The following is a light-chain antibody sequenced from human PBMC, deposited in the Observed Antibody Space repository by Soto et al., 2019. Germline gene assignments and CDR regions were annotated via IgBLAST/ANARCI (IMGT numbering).Light chain of an antibody. CDR1: QDIINY. Sequence: IQMTQSPSSLSASVGDRVTITCQASQDIINYLNWYQQKPGKAPKLLIYDASNLETGVPSRFSGRGYGTDFTFTISSLQPEDFATYFCQQYDTLKVTFGPGTKVDVK. V-gene: IGKV1-33*01. CDR2: DAS. J-gene: IGKJ3*01. CDR3: QQYDTLKVT.